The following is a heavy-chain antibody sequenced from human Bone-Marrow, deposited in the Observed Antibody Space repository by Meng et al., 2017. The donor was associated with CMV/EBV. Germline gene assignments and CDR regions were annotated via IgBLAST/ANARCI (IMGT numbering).Heavy chain of an antibody. Sequence: GSLRLSCTVSGGSISSSSYYWGWIRQPPGKGLEWIGSFYYSGSTYYNPSLESRVTISLDTSKNQFSLRLSSVTAADTAVYYCARGVDYESSGYWGYWGQGTLVTVSS. CDR2: FYYSGST. J-gene: IGHJ4*02. D-gene: IGHD3-22*01. V-gene: IGHV4-39*07. CDR1: GGSISSSSYY. CDR3: ARGVDYESSGYWGY.